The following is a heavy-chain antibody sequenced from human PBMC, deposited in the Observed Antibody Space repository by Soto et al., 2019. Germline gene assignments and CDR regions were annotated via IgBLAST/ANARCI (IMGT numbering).Heavy chain of an antibody. J-gene: IGHJ4*02. Sequence: EVQLVESGGGLVQPGGSLKLSCAASGFTFSGAAMHWVRQASGKGLEWVGRIRTKVNSYATAYGASVKSRFTISRDDSKNTTYLQMNSLNSEDTAVSFCTTEPGHYWGQGTLVTVSS. CDR2: IRTKVNSYAT. CDR3: TTEPGHY. V-gene: IGHV3-73*01. D-gene: IGHD3-10*01. CDR1: GFTFSGAA.